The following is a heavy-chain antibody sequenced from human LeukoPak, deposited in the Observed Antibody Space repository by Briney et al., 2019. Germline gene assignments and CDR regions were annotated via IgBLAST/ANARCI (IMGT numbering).Heavy chain of an antibody. J-gene: IGHJ4*02. CDR1: GYTFTSYD. CDR2: MNPNSGNT. Sequence: AASVTVSFTASGYTFTSYDINWVRQATGQGLEWMGWMNPNSGNTGYAQKFQGRVTITRNTSIITAYMELSSLRSEDTAVYYCARADWKQSFDYWGQGTLVTVSS. V-gene: IGHV1-8*03. D-gene: IGHD1-1*01. CDR3: ARADWKQSFDY.